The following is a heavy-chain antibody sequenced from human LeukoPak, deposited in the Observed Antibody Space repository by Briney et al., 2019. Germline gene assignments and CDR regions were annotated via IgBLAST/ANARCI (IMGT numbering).Heavy chain of an antibody. D-gene: IGHD3-10*01. CDR3: AKVVAFGESFVDY. CDR1: GFTVSSNY. V-gene: IGHV3-66*01. CDR2: IYSGGST. Sequence: GGSLRLSCAASGFTVSSNYMSWVRQAPGKGLEWVSVIYSGGSTYYADSVKGRFTISRDNSKNTLYLQMNSLRAEDTAVYYCAKVVAFGESFVDYWGQGTLVTVSS. J-gene: IGHJ4*02.